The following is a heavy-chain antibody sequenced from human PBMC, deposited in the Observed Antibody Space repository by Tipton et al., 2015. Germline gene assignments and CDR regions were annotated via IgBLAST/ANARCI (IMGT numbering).Heavy chain of an antibody. V-gene: IGHV4-59*08. D-gene: IGHD3-9*01. Sequence: TLSLTCTVSGGSISSYYWSWIRQPPGKGLEWIGYIYYSGSTNYNPSLKSRVTISLDTSKKQFSLKLTSVTAADTAVYYCACQDYDSLTRDYQTVDYWGQGTLVTVSS. J-gene: IGHJ4*02. CDR3: ACQDYDSLTRDYQTVDY. CDR1: GGSISSYY. CDR2: IYYSGST.